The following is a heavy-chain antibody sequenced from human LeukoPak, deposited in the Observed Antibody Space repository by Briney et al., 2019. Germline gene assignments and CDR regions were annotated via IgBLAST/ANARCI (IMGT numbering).Heavy chain of an antibody. CDR2: IKQDGSEK. D-gene: IGHD6-19*01. J-gene: IGHJ4*02. CDR1: GFTFSSYW. CDR3: ARLTSGW. V-gene: IGHV3-7*01. Sequence: GGSLRLSCAAPGFTFSSYWMNWVRQAPGKGLEWVANIKQDGSEKYYVDSVKGRFTISRDNAKNSLYLQMNSLRAEDTAVYYCARLTSGWWGQGTLVTVSS.